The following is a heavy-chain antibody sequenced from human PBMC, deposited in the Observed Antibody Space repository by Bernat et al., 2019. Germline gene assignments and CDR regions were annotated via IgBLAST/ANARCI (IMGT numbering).Heavy chain of an antibody. J-gene: IGHJ6*02. V-gene: IGHV4-30-4*01. CDR1: GGSISSGDYY. Sequence: QVQLQESGPGLVKPSQTLSLTCTVSGGSISSGDYYWSWIRQPPGKGLEWIGYIYYSGSTYYNPSLKSRVTISVDTSKNQFSLKLSSVTAADTAVYYCARDQRKYYYDSNYGMDVWGQGTTVTVS. D-gene: IGHD3-22*01. CDR3: ARDQRKYYYDSNYGMDV. CDR2: IYYSGST.